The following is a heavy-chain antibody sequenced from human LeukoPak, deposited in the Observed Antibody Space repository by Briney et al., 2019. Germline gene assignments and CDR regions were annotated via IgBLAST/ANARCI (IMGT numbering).Heavy chain of an antibody. J-gene: IGHJ4*02. D-gene: IGHD3-3*01. CDR2: IYSGGGT. CDR3: ATTLRDDLWSGIDY. Sequence: GGSLRLSCAASGFTVSSNYMSWVRQAPGKGLEWVSVIYSGGGTYYADSVKGRFTISRDSSKNTLYLQMNSLRAEDTAVYYCATTLRDDLWSGIDYWGQGTLVTVSS. V-gene: IGHV3-53*01. CDR1: GFTVSSNY.